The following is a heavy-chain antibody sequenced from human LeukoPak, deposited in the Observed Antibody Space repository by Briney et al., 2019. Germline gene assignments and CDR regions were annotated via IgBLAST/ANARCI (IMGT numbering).Heavy chain of an antibody. J-gene: IGHJ4*02. V-gene: IGHV4-34*12. CDR1: GGSFSGYY. CDR3: ASRARRYYFDY. Sequence: SETLSLTCAVYGGSFSGYYWSWIRQPPGKGLEWIGSIFYSGSTYYNPSLKSRVTISVDTSKDQFSLKLTSVTATDTAVYYCASRARRYYFDYWGQGTLVTVSS. CDR2: IFYSGST.